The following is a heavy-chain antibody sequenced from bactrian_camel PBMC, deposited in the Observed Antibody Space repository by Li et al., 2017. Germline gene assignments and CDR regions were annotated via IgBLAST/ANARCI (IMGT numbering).Heavy chain of an antibody. V-gene: IGHV3S40*01. Sequence: VQLVESGGGSVQAGGSLKLSCAASGYTFTTDCVGWFRQAPGKERGGVVAIYNGAGTTFYADSVKGRFTISQSLDFASHTLYLQMNNLKPEDTAMYYCAAARPRLTPVQPRWPISYIYWGQGTQVTVS. D-gene: IGHD2*01. CDR2: IYNGAGTT. CDR1: GYTFTTDC. CDR3: AAARPRLTPVQPRWPISYIY. J-gene: IGHJ4*01.